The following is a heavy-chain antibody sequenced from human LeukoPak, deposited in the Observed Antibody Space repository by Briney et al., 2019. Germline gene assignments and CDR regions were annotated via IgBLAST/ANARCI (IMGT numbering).Heavy chain of an antibody. CDR2: ISYDGSNK. J-gene: IGHJ6*02. CDR3: AKDVVVVAARYGYYGMDV. CDR1: GFTFSSYG. Sequence: GGSLRLSRAASGFTFSSYGMHWVRQAPGKGLEWVAVISYDGSNKYYADSVKGRFTISRDNSKNTLYLQMNSLRAEDTAVYYCAKDVVVVAARYGYYGMDVWGQGTTVTVSS. D-gene: IGHD2-15*01. V-gene: IGHV3-30*18.